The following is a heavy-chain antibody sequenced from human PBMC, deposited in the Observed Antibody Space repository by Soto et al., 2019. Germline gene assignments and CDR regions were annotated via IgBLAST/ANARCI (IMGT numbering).Heavy chain of an antibody. D-gene: IGHD4-17*01. CDR3: ARDMDYPPYYYGMDV. Sequence: QVQLVQSGVEVKKPGSSVKISYKASGGTFSSYAISWVRLAPGQGLQWMGGIIPIFGTANYAQKFQGRVTITADESTSTAYMELSSLRSEDTAVYYCARDMDYPPYYYGMDVWGQGTTVTVSS. J-gene: IGHJ6*02. V-gene: IGHV1-69*01. CDR1: GGTFSSYA. CDR2: IIPIFGTA.